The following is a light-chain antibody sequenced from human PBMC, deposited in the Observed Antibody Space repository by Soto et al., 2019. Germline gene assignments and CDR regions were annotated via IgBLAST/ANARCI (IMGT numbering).Light chain of an antibody. CDR2: DAS. Sequence: MTQSPSTLSAKEGDRVTITCRASQSISSWLAWYQQKPGKAPKLLIYDASSLESGVPSRFSGSGSGTEFTLTISSLQPDDFATYYCQQYNSYPTFGQGTLLEVK. CDR1: QSISSW. CDR3: QQYNSYPT. V-gene: IGKV1-5*01. J-gene: IGKJ5*01.